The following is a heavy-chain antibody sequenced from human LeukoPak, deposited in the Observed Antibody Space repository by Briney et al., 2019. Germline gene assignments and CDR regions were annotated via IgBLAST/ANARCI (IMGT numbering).Heavy chain of an antibody. J-gene: IGHJ5*02. Sequence: SETLSLTCTVSGGSISNYYWSWIRQPAGKGLEWTGRIYSSGSTNNNPSFKSRVTMSVDTSNNQFSLKLTSVTAADTAVYYCARDGAAIRFDPWGQGTLVTVSS. CDR3: ARDGAAIRFDP. CDR2: IYSSGST. CDR1: GGSISNYY. V-gene: IGHV4-4*07. D-gene: IGHD5-24*01.